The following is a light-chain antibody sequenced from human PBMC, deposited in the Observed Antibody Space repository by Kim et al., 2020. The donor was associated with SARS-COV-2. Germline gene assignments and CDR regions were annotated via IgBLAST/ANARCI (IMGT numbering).Light chain of an antibody. J-gene: IGKJ2*01. CDR3: QQYYDFPYT. CDR1: QSINNR. CDR2: KAS. V-gene: IGKV1-5*03. Sequence: DIQMTQSPSSLSASVGDRVTIGCRASQSINNRLAWYQQKPGKAPKLLIYKASNSESGVPSRFTGSGSGTEFTLTISTLQPGDFATYYCQQYYDFPYTFGLGTTVDI.